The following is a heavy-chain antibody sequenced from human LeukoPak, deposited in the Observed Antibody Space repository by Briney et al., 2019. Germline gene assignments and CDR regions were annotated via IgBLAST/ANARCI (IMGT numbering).Heavy chain of an antibody. CDR2: IYYSGST. D-gene: IGHD4-17*01. V-gene: IGHV4-39*07. CDR3: ARDKGTDYGDRSNWFDP. J-gene: IGHJ5*02. Sequence: SEALSLTCTVSGGSISSSSYYWGWIRQPPGKGLEWIGSIYYSGSTYYNPSLKSRVTISVDTSKNQFSLKLSSVTAADTAVYYCARDKGTDYGDRSNWFDPWGQGTLVTVSS. CDR1: GGSISSSSYY.